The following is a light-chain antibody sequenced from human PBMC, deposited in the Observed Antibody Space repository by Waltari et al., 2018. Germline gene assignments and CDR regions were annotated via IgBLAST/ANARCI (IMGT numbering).Light chain of an antibody. J-gene: IGLJ2*01. CDR3: AAWDDSLSGYVV. CDR1: SPNIGRTY. Sequence: QSVLTQPPSASGTPGPRVTISCSGSSPNIGRTYLYWYQQLPGTAPKLLIYRNNQRPSGVPDRFSGSKSGTSASLAISGLRSEDEADYYCAAWDDSLSGYVVFGGGTKLTVL. CDR2: RNN. V-gene: IGLV1-47*01.